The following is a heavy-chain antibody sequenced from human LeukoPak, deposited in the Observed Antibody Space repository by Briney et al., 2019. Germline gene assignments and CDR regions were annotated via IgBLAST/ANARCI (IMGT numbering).Heavy chain of an antibody. CDR2: TNPNSGGT. J-gene: IGHJ5*02. CDR3: ATPGYCSSTSCSNWFDP. V-gene: IGHV1-2*06. D-gene: IGHD2-2*01. Sequence: ASVKVSCKASGFTFTGYYMHWVRQAPGQGLEWMGRTNPNSGGTNYAQKFQGRVTMTRDTSISTAYMELSRLRSDDTAVYYCATPGYCSSTSCSNWFDPWGQGTLVTVSS. CDR1: GFTFTGYY.